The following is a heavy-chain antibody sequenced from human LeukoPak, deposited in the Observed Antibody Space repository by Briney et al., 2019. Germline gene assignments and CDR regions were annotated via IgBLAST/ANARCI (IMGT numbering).Heavy chain of an antibody. CDR3: AKTVVVTGEHAFEI. CDR1: GYTFTNYY. Sequence: ASVKVSCKASGYTFTNYYIHWVRQAPGQGLECMGIINPSGGSTSYAQKFQGRVTMTRDMSTSTVYMELSSLRSEDTAVYYCAKTVVVTGEHAFEIWGQGTRVTVSS. D-gene: IGHD2-21*02. V-gene: IGHV1-46*01. CDR2: INPSGGST. J-gene: IGHJ3*02.